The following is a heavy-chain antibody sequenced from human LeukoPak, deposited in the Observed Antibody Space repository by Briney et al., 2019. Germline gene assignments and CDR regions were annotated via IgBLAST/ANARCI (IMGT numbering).Heavy chain of an antibody. CDR3: ASLVGYGSTITNWFDP. Sequence: PSETLSLTCAVYGGSFSGYYWSWIRQPPGKGLEWIGEINHSGSTNYNPSLKSRVTISVDTSKNQFSLKLSSVTAADTAVYYCASLVGYGSTITNWFDPWGQGTLVTVSS. CDR1: GGSFSGYY. D-gene: IGHD2-8*02. CDR2: INHSGST. J-gene: IGHJ5*02. V-gene: IGHV4-34*01.